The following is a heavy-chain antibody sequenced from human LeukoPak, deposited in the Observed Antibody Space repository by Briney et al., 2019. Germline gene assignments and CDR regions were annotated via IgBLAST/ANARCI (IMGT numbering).Heavy chain of an antibody. V-gene: IGHV3-30*18. CDR1: GFTFSDYS. J-gene: IGHJ4*02. CDR2: ISYDGSNK. Sequence: PGGSLRLSCAASGFTFSDYSMNWVRQAPGKGLEWVAVISYDGSNKYYADSVKGRFTISRDNSKNTLYLQMNSLRAEDTAVYYCAKAHHYYDSSGRYYFDYWGQGTLVTVSS. D-gene: IGHD3-22*01. CDR3: AKAHHYYDSSGRYYFDY.